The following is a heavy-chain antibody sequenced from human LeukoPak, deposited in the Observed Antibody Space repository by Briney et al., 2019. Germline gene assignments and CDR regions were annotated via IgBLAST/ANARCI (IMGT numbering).Heavy chain of an antibody. CDR1: GFTFSSYS. CDR2: ISSSSSYI. J-gene: IGHJ3*02. Sequence: PGGSLRLSCAASGFTFSSYSMNWVRQAPGKGLEWVSSISSSSSYIYYADSVKGRFTISRDNAKNSLYLQMNSLRAEDTAVYYCARGALNYDSSGLHDAFDIWGQGTMVTVSS. CDR3: ARGALNYDSSGLHDAFDI. D-gene: IGHD3-22*01. V-gene: IGHV3-21*01.